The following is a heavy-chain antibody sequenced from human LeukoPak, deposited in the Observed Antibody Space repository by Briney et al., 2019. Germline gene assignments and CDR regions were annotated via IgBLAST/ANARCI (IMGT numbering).Heavy chain of an antibody. CDR3: ARDPESSGWYDY. CDR1: GLTFSSYA. CDR2: ISYDGSNK. J-gene: IGHJ4*02. Sequence: GRSLRLSCAASGLTFSSYAMHWVRQAPGKGLEWVAVISYDGSNKYYADSVKGRFTISRDNSKNTLYLQMNSLRAEDTAVYYCARDPESSGWYDYWGQGTLVTVSS. D-gene: IGHD6-19*01. V-gene: IGHV3-30-3*01.